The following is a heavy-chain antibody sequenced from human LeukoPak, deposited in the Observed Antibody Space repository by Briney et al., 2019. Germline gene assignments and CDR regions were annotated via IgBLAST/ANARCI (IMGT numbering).Heavy chain of an antibody. CDR1: GFTFSSYG. CDR2: ISYDGSNR. J-gene: IGHJ4*02. D-gene: IGHD6-13*01. Sequence: PGGSLRLSCAASGFTFSSYGMHWVRQAPGKGLEWVAVISYDGSNRYYVDSVKGRFTISRDNSKNTLYLQMNSLRAEDTAVYYCATMMYKQQPLVDYWGQGTLVTVSS. V-gene: IGHV3-30*03. CDR3: ATMMYKQQPLVDY.